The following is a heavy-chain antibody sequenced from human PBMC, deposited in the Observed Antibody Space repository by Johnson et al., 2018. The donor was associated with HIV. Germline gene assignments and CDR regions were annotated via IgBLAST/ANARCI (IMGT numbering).Heavy chain of an antibody. J-gene: IGHJ3*01. V-gene: IGHV3-30*04. CDR1: GFTFSSYA. CDR3: ARAERGYSSS. D-gene: IGHD6-13*01. CDR2: ISYDGSNK. Sequence: VQLVESGGGVVQPGRSLRLSCAASGFTFSSYAMHWVRQAPGKGLEWVAVISYDGSNKYYADSVKGRFTISRDNSKNTLYLQMNSLRTEDTAVYYCARAERGYSSSWGQGTMVTVSS.